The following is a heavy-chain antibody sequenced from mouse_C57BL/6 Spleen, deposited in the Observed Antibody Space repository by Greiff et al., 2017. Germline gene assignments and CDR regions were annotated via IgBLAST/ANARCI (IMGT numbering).Heavy chain of an antibody. V-gene: IGHV1-55*01. CDR2: IYPGSGCT. J-gene: IGHJ4*01. CDR1: GYTFTSYW. CDR3: AKRGNYAMDY. Sequence: QVQLQQPGAELVKPGASVKMSCKASGYTFTSYWITWVKQRPGQGLEWIGDIYPGSGCTNYNEKFKSKATLTVDPSSSPAYMQRSSLPSEDSAVYYCAKRGNYAMDYWGQGTSVTVAS.